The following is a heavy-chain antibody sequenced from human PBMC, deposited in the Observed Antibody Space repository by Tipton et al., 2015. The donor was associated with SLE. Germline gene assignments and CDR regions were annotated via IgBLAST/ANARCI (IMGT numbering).Heavy chain of an antibody. Sequence: RSLRLSCAASGFTFSSYAIHWVRQAPGKGLEWVAVISYDGSNKYYADSVKGRFTISRDNAKNSLYLQMNSLRVEDTAVYFCAGDDYASGITWGQGTLVTVSS. CDR1: GFTFSSYA. J-gene: IGHJ5*02. CDR2: ISYDGSNK. V-gene: IGHV3-30*04. D-gene: IGHD3-10*01. CDR3: AGDDYASGIT.